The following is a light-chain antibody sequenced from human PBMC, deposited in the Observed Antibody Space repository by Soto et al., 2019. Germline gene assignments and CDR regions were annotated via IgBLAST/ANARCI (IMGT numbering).Light chain of an antibody. CDR2: DAS. J-gene: IGKJ5*01. Sequence: DIQMTQSPSSVSASVGDRVTITCRASQGISSWLAWYQQKPGKAPTLLIYDASTLERGVPSRFSGTGSGTEFTLSIDSLQPDDFATYYCQQYHTSSITVGQGTRLENK. CDR3: QQYHTSSIT. CDR1: QGISSW. V-gene: IGKV1-5*01.